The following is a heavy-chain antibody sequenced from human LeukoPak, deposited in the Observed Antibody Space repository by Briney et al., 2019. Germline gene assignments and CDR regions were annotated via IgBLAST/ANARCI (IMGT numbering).Heavy chain of an antibody. Sequence: GGSLRLSCAASGFAFNNDAMTWVRQPPGKGLEWVSTIVGDSTIEYYADSAKGLFTISSDNSKTMLFLHMNSLRAEDTAIYYCARQPYFYYYLDVWGKGTTVTVTS. CDR2: IVGDSTIE. D-gene: IGHD5-18*01. J-gene: IGHJ6*03. CDR3: ARQPYFYYYLDV. CDR1: GFAFNNDA. V-gene: IGHV3-23*01.